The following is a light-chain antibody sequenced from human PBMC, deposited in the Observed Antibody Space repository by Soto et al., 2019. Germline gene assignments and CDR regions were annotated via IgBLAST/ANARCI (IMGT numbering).Light chain of an antibody. V-gene: IGKV3-20*01. J-gene: IGKJ1*01. CDR2: GAF. Sequence: EIVLTQSPGTLSLSPGEGATLSCSASQSFTNNCLAWFQQKPGQAPRLLIYGAFSRATGIPDRFSGSGSGTDVTLTISRLAPEDFAMYYFQQYGIAPGTFGKGTKVEVK. CDR3: QQYGIAPGT. CDR1: QSFTNNC.